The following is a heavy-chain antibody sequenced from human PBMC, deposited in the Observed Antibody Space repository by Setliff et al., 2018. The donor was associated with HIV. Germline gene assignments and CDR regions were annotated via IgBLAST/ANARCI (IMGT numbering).Heavy chain of an antibody. D-gene: IGHD3-9*01. CDR3: ARDLGDILTGYPAPDAFDI. CDR2: INSDGHIT. J-gene: IGHJ3*02. CDR1: GFTFSSSW. V-gene: IGHV3-74*03. Sequence: GGSLRLSCAASGFTFSSSWMHWVRQVPGKGLVWVSRINSDGHITTFADSVKGRFTISRDNAKNSLYLQMNSLRAEDTAVYYCARDLGDILTGYPAPDAFDIWGQGTMVTVSS.